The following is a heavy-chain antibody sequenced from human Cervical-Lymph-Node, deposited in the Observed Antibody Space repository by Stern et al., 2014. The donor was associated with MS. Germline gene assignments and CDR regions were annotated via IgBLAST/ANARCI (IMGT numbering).Heavy chain of an antibody. Sequence: EQLVESGSEVKKPGSSVKVSCKPSGDTFSNYALSWVRQAPGQGLEWVGGLIPFYGATRYGRKFQGRVPITPAESTGHDFMELTNLTSDDTAIYYCALRRSYYVFWGQGTLITVSS. D-gene: IGHD4-11*01. CDR3: ALRRSYYVF. CDR1: GDTFSNYA. V-gene: IGHV1-69*01. J-gene: IGHJ4*02. CDR2: LIPFYGAT.